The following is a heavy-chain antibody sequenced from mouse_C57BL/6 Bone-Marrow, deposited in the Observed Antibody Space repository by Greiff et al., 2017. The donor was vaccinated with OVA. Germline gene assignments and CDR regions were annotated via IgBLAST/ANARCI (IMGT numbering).Heavy chain of an antibody. CDR2: IDPENGDT. CDR3: TTLYYDYDEAMDY. CDR1: GFNIKDDY. D-gene: IGHD2-4*01. Sequence: LQQSGAELVRPGASVKLSCTASGFNIKDDYMHWVKQRPEQGLEWIGWIDPENGDTEYASKFQGKATITADTSSNTAYLHLSSRTSEDTAVYYCTTLYYDYDEAMDYWGQGTSVTVSS. J-gene: IGHJ4*01. V-gene: IGHV14-4*01.